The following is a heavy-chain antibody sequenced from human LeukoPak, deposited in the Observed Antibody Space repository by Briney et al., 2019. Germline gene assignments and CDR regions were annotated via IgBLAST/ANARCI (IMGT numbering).Heavy chain of an antibody. D-gene: IGHD3-3*01. CDR1: GGTFSSYA. J-gene: IGHJ6*03. CDR3: ARGLRPYYDFWSGYYSRYYYYYMDV. Sequence: SVKVSCKASGGTFSSYAISWVRQAPGQGLEWMGGIIPILGTANYAQKFQGRVTITTDESTSTAYMELSSLRSEDTAVYYCARGLRPYYDFWSGYYSRYYYYYMDVWGKGTTVTVSS. V-gene: IGHV1-69*05. CDR2: IIPILGTA.